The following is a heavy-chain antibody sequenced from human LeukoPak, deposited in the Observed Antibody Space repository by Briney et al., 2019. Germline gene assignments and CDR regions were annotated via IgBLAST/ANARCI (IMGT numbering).Heavy chain of an antibody. D-gene: IGHD1-14*01. CDR1: GCTFTGYY. V-gene: IGHV1-2*06. Sequence: ASVKVSCKASGCTFTGYYMHWVRQAPGQGLEWMGRINPNSGGTNFAQKFQGRVTMTGDTSISTAYMELSRLKSDDTAVYYCTRGDRNEKFDYWGQGTLVTVSS. CDR3: TRGDRNEKFDY. CDR2: INPNSGGT. J-gene: IGHJ4*02.